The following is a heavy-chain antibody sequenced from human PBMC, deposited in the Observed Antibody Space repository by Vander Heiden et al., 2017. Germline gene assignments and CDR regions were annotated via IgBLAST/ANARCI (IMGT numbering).Heavy chain of an antibody. V-gene: IGHV5-51*01. Sequence: EVQLVQSGAEVKKPGEYLKISCKGSGYSFTSYWIGWVRQMPGKGLEWMGIIYPGDSDTRYSPSFQGQVTISADKSISTAYLQWSSLKASDTAMYYCARQGGYCSSTSCSNWFDPWGQGTLVTVSS. CDR1: GYSFTSYW. CDR3: ARQGGYCSSTSCSNWFDP. J-gene: IGHJ5*02. D-gene: IGHD2-2*03. CDR2: IYPGDSDT.